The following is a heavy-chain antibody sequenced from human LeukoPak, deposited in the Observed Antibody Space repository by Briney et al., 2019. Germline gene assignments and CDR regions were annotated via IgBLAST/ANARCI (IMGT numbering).Heavy chain of an antibody. V-gene: IGHV1-69*05. D-gene: IGHD6-13*01. J-gene: IGHJ3*02. CDR1: GGTFSSYA. CDR2: IIPIFGTA. CDR3: ARSIAAAGLDAFDI. Sequence: SVKVSCKASGGTFSSYAISWVRQAPGQGLEWMGRIIPIFGTANYAQKFQGRVTITTDESTCTAYMELSSLRSEDTAVYYCARSIAAAGLDAFDIWGQGTMVTVSS.